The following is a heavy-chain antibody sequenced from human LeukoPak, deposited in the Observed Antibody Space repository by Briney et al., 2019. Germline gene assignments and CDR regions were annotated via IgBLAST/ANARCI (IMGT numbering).Heavy chain of an antibody. V-gene: IGHV3-48*04. D-gene: IGHD3-16*02. CDR3: ARVRYQTADY. J-gene: IGHJ4*02. CDR1: GFTFSNYW. CDR2: ISSSGTTI. Sequence: GGSLRLPCVASGFTFSNYWMNWVRQAPGKGLEWVSYISSSGTTIHYADSVKGRFTISRDNAKNSVYLQMNSLRAEDTAVYYCARVRYQTADYWGQGTLVTVSS.